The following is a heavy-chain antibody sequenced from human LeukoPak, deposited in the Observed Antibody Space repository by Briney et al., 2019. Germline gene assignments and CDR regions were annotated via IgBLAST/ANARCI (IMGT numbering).Heavy chain of an antibody. CDR1: GFTFSSYS. CDR3: ARGGSYLSAFDI. J-gene: IGHJ3*02. Sequence: WVSLRLSCAASGFTFSSYSMNWVRHAPGKELEWVSSISSSSSYIYCADSVKGRFTISRDNSKNTLYLQMNSLRAEDTAVYYCARGGSYLSAFDIWGQGTMVTVSS. V-gene: IGHV3-21*04. CDR2: ISSSSSYI. D-gene: IGHD1-26*01.